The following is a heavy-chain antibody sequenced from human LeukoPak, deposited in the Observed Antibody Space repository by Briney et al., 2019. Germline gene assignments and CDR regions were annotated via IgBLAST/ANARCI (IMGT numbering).Heavy chain of an antibody. V-gene: IGHV4-59*01. CDR3: ARVYSSSWYDY. CDR2: IYYSGST. Sequence: PSETLSLTCTVSGDSISNYYWSWIRQPPGKGREWIGYIYYSGSTNYNPSLTSRVTISVDPSKNQLSLKLSSVTAADTAVYYCARVYSSSWYDYWGQGTLVTVSS. D-gene: IGHD6-13*01. J-gene: IGHJ4*02. CDR1: GDSISNYY.